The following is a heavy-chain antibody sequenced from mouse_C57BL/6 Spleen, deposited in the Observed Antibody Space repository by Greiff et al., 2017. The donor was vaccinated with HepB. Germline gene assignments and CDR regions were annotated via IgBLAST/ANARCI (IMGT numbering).Heavy chain of an antibody. D-gene: IGHD2-3*01. Sequence: EVQLQQSGPELVKPGASVKISCKASGYTFTDYYMNWVKQSHGKSLEWIGDINPNNGGTSYNQKFKGKATLTVDKSSSTAYMELRSLTSEDSAVYYCARRDGYLLYAMDYWGQGTSVTVSS. CDR3: ARRDGYLLYAMDY. V-gene: IGHV1-26*01. J-gene: IGHJ4*01. CDR2: INPNNGGT. CDR1: GYTFTDYY.